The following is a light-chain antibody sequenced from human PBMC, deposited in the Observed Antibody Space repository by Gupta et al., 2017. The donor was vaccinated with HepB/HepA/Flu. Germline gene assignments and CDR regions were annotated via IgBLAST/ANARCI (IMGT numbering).Light chain of an antibody. V-gene: IGLV2-14*01. J-gene: IGLJ3*02. CDR3: SSYTSSSTPWV. CDR2: EVS. Sequence: QSALTQPASVSGSPGQSITISCTGTSSDVGGYNYVSWYQQPPGKAPNLMSYEVSNRPSGVSNRFSGSKSGNTASLTISGLQAEDEADYYCSSYTSSSTPWVFGGGTKLTVL. CDR1: SSDVGGYNY.